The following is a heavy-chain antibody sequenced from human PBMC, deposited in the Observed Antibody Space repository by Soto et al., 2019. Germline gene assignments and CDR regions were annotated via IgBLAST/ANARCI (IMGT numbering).Heavy chain of an antibody. CDR1: GYTFTTYG. Sequence: QVPLVQSGAEVKKPGASVKVSCKASGYTFTTYGMSWVRQAPGQGLDWMGWISTYNGNTKYAERLQGRVTMTTDTTTSTAYMELRSLRSDDTAVYYCARGPTDYYANSGNYFLDYWGQGTLVTVSS. CDR3: ARGPTDYYANSGNYFLDY. CDR2: ISTYNGNT. J-gene: IGHJ4*02. V-gene: IGHV1-18*01. D-gene: IGHD3-22*01.